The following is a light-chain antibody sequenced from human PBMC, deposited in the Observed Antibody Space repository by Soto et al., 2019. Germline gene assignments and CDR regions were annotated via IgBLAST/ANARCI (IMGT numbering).Light chain of an antibody. J-gene: IGKJ4*01. CDR1: QDIGND. Sequence: AIQMTQSPSSLSASVGDRVTITCRASQDIGNDLAWYQQRPGKAPKLLIYAASSLQSGVPSRFSGSGSGTDFTLTISSLQPGDFATYYCLQDYNFPLTFDGGTKVEIK. CDR2: AAS. CDR3: LQDYNFPLT. V-gene: IGKV1-6*01.